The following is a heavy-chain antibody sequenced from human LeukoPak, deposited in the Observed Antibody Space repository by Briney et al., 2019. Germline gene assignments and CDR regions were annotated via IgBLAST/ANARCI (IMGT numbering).Heavy chain of an antibody. CDR3: ARDGGTTGTTGFEY. Sequence: SETLSLTCTVSGGSISSSSYYWGWIRQPPGKGLEWIGSIYYSGSTYYNPSLKSRVTISVDTSKNQFSLKLSSVTAADTAVYYCARDGGTTGTTGFEYWGQGTLVTVSS. D-gene: IGHD1-1*01. CDR2: IYYSGST. V-gene: IGHV4-39*07. J-gene: IGHJ4*02. CDR1: GGSISSSSYY.